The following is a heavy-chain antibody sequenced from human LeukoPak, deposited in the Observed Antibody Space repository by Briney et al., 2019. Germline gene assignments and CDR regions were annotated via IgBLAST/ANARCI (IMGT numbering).Heavy chain of an antibody. CDR3: VRGGYRGFDYEY. CDR1: GFTFSTYS. D-gene: IGHD5-12*01. V-gene: IGHV3-21*01. CDR2: ISPDSNYK. Sequence: GESLRLSCAASGFTFSTYSMNWLRLAPGKGLEWVSSISPDSNYKYYVDSVKGRFTISRDNAKNSLYLQMNSLRAEDTAVYYCVRGGYRGFDYEYWGQGTLVTVSS. J-gene: IGHJ4*02.